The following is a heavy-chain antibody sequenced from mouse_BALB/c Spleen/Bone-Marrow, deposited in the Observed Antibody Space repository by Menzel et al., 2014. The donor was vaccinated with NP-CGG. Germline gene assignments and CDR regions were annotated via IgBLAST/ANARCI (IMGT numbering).Heavy chain of an antibody. D-gene: IGHD2-3*01. CDR2: IDPANGNT. J-gene: IGHJ4*01. V-gene: IGHV14-3*02. CDR3: AVYDGYAMDY. CDR1: GFNINDTY. Sequence: VQLKQSGAELVKPGASVKLSCTASGFNINDTYMYWVKQRPEQGLEWIGKIDPANGNTKYDPKFQGKATITADTSSNTAYLQLSSLTSEDTAVYYCAVYDGYAMDYWGQGTSVTVSS.